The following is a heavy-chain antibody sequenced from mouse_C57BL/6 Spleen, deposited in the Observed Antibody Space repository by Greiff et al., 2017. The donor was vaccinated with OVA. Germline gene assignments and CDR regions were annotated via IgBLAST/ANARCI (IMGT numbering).Heavy chain of an antibody. D-gene: IGHD1-1*01. CDR3: ARYYYGSQYYFDY. Sequence: QVQLQQPGAELVKPGASVKMSCKASGYTFTSYWITWVKQRPGQGLEWIGDIYPGSGSTNYNEKFKSKATLTVDTSASTAYMQLSSLTSEDSAVYYCARYYYGSQYYFDYWGQGTTLTVSS. CDR2: IYPGSGST. J-gene: IGHJ2*01. CDR1: GYTFTSYW. V-gene: IGHV1-55*01.